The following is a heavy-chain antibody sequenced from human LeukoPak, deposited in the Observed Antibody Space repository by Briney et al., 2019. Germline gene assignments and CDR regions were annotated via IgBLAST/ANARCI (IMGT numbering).Heavy chain of an antibody. CDR2: IYYSGST. D-gene: IGHD2-2*01. Sequence: SQTLSLTCTVSGGSISSGDYYWSWIRQPPGKGLEWIGYIYYSGSTYYNPSLKSRVTISVDTSKNQFSLKLSSVTAADTAVYYCARDRIVVVPAATNYYYGMDVWGQGTTVTVSS. CDR3: ARDRIVVVPAATNYYYGMDV. CDR1: GGSISSGDYY. J-gene: IGHJ6*02. V-gene: IGHV4-30-4*01.